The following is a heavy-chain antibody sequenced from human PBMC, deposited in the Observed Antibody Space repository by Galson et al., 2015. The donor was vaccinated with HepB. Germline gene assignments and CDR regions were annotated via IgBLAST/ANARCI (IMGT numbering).Heavy chain of an antibody. D-gene: IGHD6-13*01. CDR1: GYTFTSYY. CDR3: ASGVAAAAHYYYGMDV. V-gene: IGHV1-46*01. J-gene: IGHJ6*02. CDR2: INPSGGST. Sequence: SVKVSCKASGYTFTSYYMHWVRQAPGQGLEWMGIINPSGGSTSYAQKFQGRVTMTRDTSTSTVYMELSSLRSEDTAVYYCASGVAAAAHYYYGMDVWGQGTTVTVSS.